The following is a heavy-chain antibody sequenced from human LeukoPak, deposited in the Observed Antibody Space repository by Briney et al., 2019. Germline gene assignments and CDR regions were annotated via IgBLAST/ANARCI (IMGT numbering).Heavy chain of an antibody. J-gene: IGHJ4*02. V-gene: IGHV3-33*06. Sequence: GGSLRLSCAASGFTFSSYGMHWVRQAPGKGLEWVAVIWYDGSNKYYADSVKSRFTISRDNSKNTLYLQMNSLRAEDTAVYYCAKELGMDYFDYWGQGTLVTVSS. CDR1: GFTFSSYG. CDR3: AKELGMDYFDY. CDR2: IWYDGSNK. D-gene: IGHD5-24*01.